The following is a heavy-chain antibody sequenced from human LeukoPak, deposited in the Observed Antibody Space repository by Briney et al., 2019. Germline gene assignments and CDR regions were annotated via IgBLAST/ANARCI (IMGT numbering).Heavy chain of an antibody. CDR2: VSGSGDST. J-gene: IGHJ4*02. CDR3: AKDPFVVVPAASRFFFDY. V-gene: IGHV3-23*01. D-gene: IGHD2-2*01. CDR1: GFTFSSYA. Sequence: GGSLRLSCAASGFTFSSYAMSWVRHTQRTGLEWVSAVSGSGDSTYYADSVKGPFTISRDNSKNTLYLQMNSLRAEDTAVYYCAKDPFVVVPAASRFFFDYWGLGTLVTVSS.